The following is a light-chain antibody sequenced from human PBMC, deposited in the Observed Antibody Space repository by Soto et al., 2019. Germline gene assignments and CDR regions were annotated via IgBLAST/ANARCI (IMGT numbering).Light chain of an antibody. Sequence: DIQMTQSPSYLSASVGDRVTITCRESQSISSYLNWYQQKPGKAPKLLIYAASSLQSGVPSRFSVSVSGTDFTLTISSLQPEDFATYYCQNSYSTPVNFGHGTKLEIK. CDR3: QNSYSTPVN. CDR2: AAS. V-gene: IGKV1-39*01. J-gene: IGKJ2*01. CDR1: QSISSY.